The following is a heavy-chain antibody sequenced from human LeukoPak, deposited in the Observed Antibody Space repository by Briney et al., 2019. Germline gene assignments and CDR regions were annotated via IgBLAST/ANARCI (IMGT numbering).Heavy chain of an antibody. D-gene: IGHD3-22*01. CDR3: AKDMSYDSSGLDY. V-gene: IGHV3-9*03. Sequence: GGSLSPSCPASGFTFGDNAMHWVGQAQGKGRGGVSGISWNSGSIGYADSVKGRFTISRDNAKNSLYLQMNSLRAEDMALYYCAKDMSYDSSGLDYWGQGTLVTVSS. J-gene: IGHJ4*02. CDR1: GFTFGDNA. CDR2: ISWNSGSI.